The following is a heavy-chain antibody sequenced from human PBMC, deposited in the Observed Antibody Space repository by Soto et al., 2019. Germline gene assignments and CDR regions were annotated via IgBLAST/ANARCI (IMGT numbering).Heavy chain of an antibody. D-gene: IGHD6-13*01. Sequence: LVESGGGEVQPGRSLRLSCEASGFSFSAYGMHWVRQAPGKGLEWVAVIWFDGSNQYYVDSVKGRFTISRDNSKNTLYLQMKSQRVEDTAVYYCARDMLGEQQLVLWGQGTLVTVSS. V-gene: IGHV3-33*01. CDR3: ARDMLGEQQLVL. CDR2: IWFDGSNQ. J-gene: IGHJ4*02. CDR1: GFSFSAYG.